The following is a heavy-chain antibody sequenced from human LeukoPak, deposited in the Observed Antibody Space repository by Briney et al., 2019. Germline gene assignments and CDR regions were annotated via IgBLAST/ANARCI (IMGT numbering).Heavy chain of an antibody. D-gene: IGHD2-15*01. J-gene: IGHJ4*02. CDR1: GGSISSYY. Sequence: PSETLSLTCTVSGGSISSYYWTWVRQPPGKGLGWIGSIYYSGSTYYNPSLKSRVTISVDTSKNQFSLKLSSVTAADTAVYYCARVEVVVAATDYWGQGTLVTVSS. CDR2: IYYSGST. V-gene: IGHV4-59*05. CDR3: ARVEVVVAATDY.